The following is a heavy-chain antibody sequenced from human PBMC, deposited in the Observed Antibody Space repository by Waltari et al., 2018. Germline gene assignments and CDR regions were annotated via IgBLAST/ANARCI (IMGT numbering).Heavy chain of an antibody. CDR2: IYYSGST. D-gene: IGHD4-17*01. J-gene: IGHJ3*02. V-gene: IGHV4-39*01. CDR3: ARLVDYGDYGGVGAFDI. Sequence: QLQLQESGPGLVKPSETLSLTCTVSGGSISSSSYYWGWIRQPPGKGLEWIGSIYYSGSTYYNPSLKSRVTISVATSKNQFSLKLSSVTAADTAVYYCARLVDYGDYGGVGAFDIWGQGTMVTVSS. CDR1: GGSISSSSYY.